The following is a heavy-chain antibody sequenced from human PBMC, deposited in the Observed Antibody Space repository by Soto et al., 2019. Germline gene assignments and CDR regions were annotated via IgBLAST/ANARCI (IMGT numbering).Heavy chain of an antibody. Sequence: PSETLSLTCTVSGGSISSYYWSWIRQPPGKGLEWIGYIYYSGSTNYNPSLKSRVTISVDTSKNQFSLKLSSVPAADTAVYYCARGEAGDYVYLFDYWGQGTLVTVPQ. V-gene: IGHV4-59*01. D-gene: IGHD4-17*01. J-gene: IGHJ4*02. CDR3: ARGEAGDYVYLFDY. CDR1: GGSISSYY. CDR2: IYYSGST.